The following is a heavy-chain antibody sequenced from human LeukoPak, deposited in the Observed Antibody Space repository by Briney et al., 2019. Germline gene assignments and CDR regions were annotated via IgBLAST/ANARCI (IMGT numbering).Heavy chain of an antibody. J-gene: IGHJ2*01. V-gene: IGHV3-21*01. D-gene: IGHD3-9*01. CDR3: ARDGTYYDILTGYSGPHWYFDL. CDR2: ISSSSSYI. Sequence: GGSLRLSCAASGFTFSSYSMNWVRQAPGKGLEWVSSISSSSSYIYYADSVKGRFTISRDNAKNSLYLQMNSLRAEDTAVYYCARDGTYYDILTGYSGPHWYFDLWGRGTLVTVSS. CDR1: GFTFSSYS.